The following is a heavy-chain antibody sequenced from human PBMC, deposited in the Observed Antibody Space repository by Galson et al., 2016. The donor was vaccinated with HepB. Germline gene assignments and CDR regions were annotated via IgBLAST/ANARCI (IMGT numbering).Heavy chain of an antibody. CDR1: GFTFSSYS. CDR2: ISSSSSTV. D-gene: IGHD6-13*01. CDR3: ARGASSWTLDY. V-gene: IGHV3-48*02. J-gene: IGHJ4*02. Sequence: SLRLSCAASGFTFSSYSMNWVRQAPGKGLEWVSYISSSSSTVYLADSVKGRFIISRDNAKNSLYLLMNSLRDEDTAVYYCARGASSWTLDYWGQGTLVTVSS.